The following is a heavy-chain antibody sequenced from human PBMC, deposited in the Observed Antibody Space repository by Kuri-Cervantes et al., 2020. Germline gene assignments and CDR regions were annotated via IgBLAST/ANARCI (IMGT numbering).Heavy chain of an antibody. Sequence: GSLRLSCTVSGGSISSYYWSWIRQPPGKGLEWIGYIYYSGSTNYNPSLKSRVTISVDTSKNQFSLKLSSVTAADTAVYYCARQGSYSSSWDYWGQGTLVTVSS. CDR2: IYYSGST. CDR1: GGSISSYY. V-gene: IGHV4-59*08. J-gene: IGHJ4*02. CDR3: ARQGSYSSSWDY. D-gene: IGHD6-13*01.